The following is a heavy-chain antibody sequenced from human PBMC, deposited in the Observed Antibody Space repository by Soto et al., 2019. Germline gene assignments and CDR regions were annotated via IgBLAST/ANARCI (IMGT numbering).Heavy chain of an antibody. Sequence: QVQLVESGGGVVQPGRSLRLSCAASGFTFSSYGMHWVRQAPGKGLEWVAVIWYDGSNKYYADSVKGRFTISRDNSKNTLYLKMNSLRAEDTAVYYCERDGYGGNGGDYWGQGTMVTVSS. CDR2: IWYDGSNK. CDR1: GFTFSSYG. V-gene: IGHV3-33*01. CDR3: ERDGYGGNGGDY. J-gene: IGHJ4*02. D-gene: IGHD7-27*01.